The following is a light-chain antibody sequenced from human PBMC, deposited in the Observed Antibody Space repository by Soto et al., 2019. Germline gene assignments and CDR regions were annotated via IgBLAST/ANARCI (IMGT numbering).Light chain of an antibody. CDR2: STN. J-gene: IGLJ2*01. V-gene: IGLV8-61*01. Sequence: QTVVTQEPSLSVSPGGTVTLTFGLSSGAVSTSYYPSWYQQTPGQAPRTLIYSTNTRSSGVPDRCSGSILGNKAALTITGAQADDESDYYCVLYMGSGIWVFGGGTKLTVL. CDR1: SGAVSTSYY. CDR3: VLYMGSGIWV.